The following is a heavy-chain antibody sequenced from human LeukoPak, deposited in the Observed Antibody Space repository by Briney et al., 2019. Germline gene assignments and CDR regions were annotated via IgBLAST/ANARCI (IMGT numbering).Heavy chain of an antibody. CDR1: GGTFSSYA. Sequence: SVKVSCKASGGTFSSYAISWVRQAPGQGLEWMGGIIPIFGTANYAQKFQGRVTITADKSTSTAHMELSSLRSEDTAVYYCARGAFLSYYDSSGPTDYWGQGTLVTVSS. V-gene: IGHV1-69*06. J-gene: IGHJ4*02. CDR2: IIPIFGTA. D-gene: IGHD3-22*01. CDR3: ARGAFLSYYDSSGPTDY.